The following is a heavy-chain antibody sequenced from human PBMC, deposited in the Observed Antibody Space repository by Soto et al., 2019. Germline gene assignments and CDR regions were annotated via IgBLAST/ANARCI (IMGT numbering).Heavy chain of an antibody. CDR3: ARDGGYCSGGSCYLYYYYYYGMDV. J-gene: IGHJ6*02. CDR2: INHSGST. D-gene: IGHD2-15*01. CDR1: GGSFSGYY. V-gene: IGHV4-34*01. Sequence: ETLSLTCAVYGGSFSGYYWSWIRQPPGKGLEWIGEINHSGSTNYNPSLKSRVTISVDTSKNQFSLKLSSVTAADTAVYYCARDGGYCSGGSCYLYYYYYYGMDVWGQGTAVTVSS.